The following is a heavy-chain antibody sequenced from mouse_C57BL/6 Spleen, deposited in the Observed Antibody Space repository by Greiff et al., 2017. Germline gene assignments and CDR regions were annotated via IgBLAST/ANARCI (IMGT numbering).Heavy chain of an antibody. CDR3: ARNDERVTNFDY. V-gene: IGHV14-2*01. J-gene: IGHJ2*01. CDR1: GFNIKDYY. Sequence: VQLQQSGAELVKPGASVTLSCTASGFNIKDYYMHWVKQRTEQGLEWIGRIDPEDGETKYAPKFQGNATITADTSSNTAYRQLSSLTSEDTAVYYCARNDERVTNFDYWGQGTTLTVSS. D-gene: IGHD2-3*01. CDR2: IDPEDGET.